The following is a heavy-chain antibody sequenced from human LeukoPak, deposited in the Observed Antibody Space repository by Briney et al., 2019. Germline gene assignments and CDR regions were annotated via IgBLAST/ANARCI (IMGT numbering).Heavy chain of an antibody. CDR3: AGDYEGNLAFDI. V-gene: IGHV3-21*01. Sequence: GGSLRLSCAASGFSFSNCSMNWVRRAPGKGLEWGSSISSSSTYIYYADSLEGRFTISRDNVRNSLYLQMNSLRAEDTAVYYCAGDYEGNLAFDIWGQGTMVTVSS. J-gene: IGHJ3*02. D-gene: IGHD4-23*01. CDR2: ISSSSTYI. CDR1: GFSFSNCS.